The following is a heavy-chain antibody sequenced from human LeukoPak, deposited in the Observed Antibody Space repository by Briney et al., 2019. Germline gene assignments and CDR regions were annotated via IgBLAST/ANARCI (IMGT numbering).Heavy chain of an antibody. CDR3: VKSSDWYLEY. CDR1: GYSFISYY. V-gene: IGHV1-2*02. D-gene: IGHD3-9*01. Sequence: ASVKVSCTASGYSFISYYIHWVRQAPGQGLTWMGWINPNSGGTNYAQNFQGRVTLTRDTTISTAYMELSRLRSDDTAVYYCVKSSDWYLEYWGQGTLVTVSS. CDR2: INPNSGGT. J-gene: IGHJ4*02.